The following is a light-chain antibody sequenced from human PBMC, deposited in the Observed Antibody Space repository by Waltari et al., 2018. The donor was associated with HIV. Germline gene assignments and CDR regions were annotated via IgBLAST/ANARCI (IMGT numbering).Light chain of an antibody. CDR2: SNN. CDR1: SSNIGSNY. Sequence: QSVLTQPPSASGTPGQRVTISCSGSSSNIGSNYVSWYQQLPGTAPKLLIYSNNQRPSGVPDRISGSKSGTSASLAISGLQSVDEADYYCAAWDDSLNAWVFGGGTKLTVL. J-gene: IGLJ3*02. CDR3: AAWDDSLNAWV. V-gene: IGLV1-44*01.